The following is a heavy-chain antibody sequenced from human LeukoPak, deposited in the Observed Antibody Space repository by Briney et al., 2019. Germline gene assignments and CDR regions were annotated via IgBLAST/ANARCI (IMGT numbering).Heavy chain of an antibody. Sequence: ASVKVSCKASRYTFTSYYMHWVRQAPGQGLEWMGIINPSGGSTSYAQKFQGRVTMTRDTSTSTVYMELSSLRSEDTAVYYCARAAVIGPYSSGWYVYYFDYWGQGTLVTVSS. V-gene: IGHV1-46*01. CDR3: ARAAVIGPYSSGWYVYYFDY. J-gene: IGHJ4*02. CDR2: INPSGGST. D-gene: IGHD6-19*01. CDR1: RYTFTSYY.